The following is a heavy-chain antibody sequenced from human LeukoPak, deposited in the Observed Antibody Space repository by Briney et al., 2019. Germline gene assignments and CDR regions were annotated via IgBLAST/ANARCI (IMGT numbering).Heavy chain of an antibody. V-gene: IGHV3-23*01. CDR1: RFTFSTYG. J-gene: IGHJ6*02. CDR3: TTDEDWNYARKDV. Sequence: GGSLRLSCAASRFTFSTYGMSWVRQAPGKGLEWVSSISGSGGSTNYADSVKGRFTISRDNSKNTLYLQMNSLRDEDTAVYYCTTDEDWNYARKDVWGQGATVIVSS. CDR2: ISGSGGST. D-gene: IGHD1-7*01.